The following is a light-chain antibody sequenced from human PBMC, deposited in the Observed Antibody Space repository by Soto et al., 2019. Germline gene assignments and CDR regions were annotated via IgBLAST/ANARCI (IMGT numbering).Light chain of an antibody. Sequence: QSVLTQPPSVSAAPGQKVTISCSGSSSNIGNNYVSWYQQFPGTAPKLLMYDNNQRPSVIPDRFSGSKSGTSATLGITGLQTGDEADYYCGTWDSSLSAVVFGGGTKLTVL. CDR3: GTWDSSLSAVV. CDR2: DNN. V-gene: IGLV1-51*01. CDR1: SSNIGNNY. J-gene: IGLJ2*01.